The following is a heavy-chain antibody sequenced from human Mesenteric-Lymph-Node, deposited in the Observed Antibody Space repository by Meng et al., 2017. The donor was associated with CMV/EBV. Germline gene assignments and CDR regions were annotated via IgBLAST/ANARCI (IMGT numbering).Heavy chain of an antibody. CDR2: IYYSGST. CDR3: ARHLGYTYGRYYFDL. Sequence: GSVISSNYYWGWIGQPPGKGLEWIGGIYYSGSTYYNPSLKSRVTISVDTSKNQFSLKLTSVPAADTAVYYCARHLGYTYGRYYFDLWGRGTLVTVSS. J-gene: IGHJ2*01. D-gene: IGHD5-18*01. V-gene: IGHV4-39*01. CDR1: GSVISSNYY.